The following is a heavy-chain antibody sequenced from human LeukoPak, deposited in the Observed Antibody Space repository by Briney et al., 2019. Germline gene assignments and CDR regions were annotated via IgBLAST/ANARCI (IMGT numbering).Heavy chain of an antibody. CDR1: GFTFSSYE. CDR2: ISSSGSTI. Sequence: PGGSLRLSCVASGFTFSSYEMNWVRQAPGKGLEWVSYISSSGSTIYYPDSVKGRFTISRDNAKNSLYLQMNSLRAEDTAVYYCAKDRGVGELLLIDYWGQGTLVTVSS. J-gene: IGHJ4*02. CDR3: AKDRGVGELLLIDY. V-gene: IGHV3-48*03. D-gene: IGHD3-10*01.